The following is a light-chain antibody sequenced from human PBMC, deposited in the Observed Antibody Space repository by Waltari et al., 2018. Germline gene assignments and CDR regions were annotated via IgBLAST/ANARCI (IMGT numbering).Light chain of an antibody. CDR1: QDLSKY. CDR2: DAS. J-gene: IGKJ2*01. Sequence: DIQMTQSPSSLSAYVGDRVTITCQASQDLSKYLNLYQQKPGKAPKVLIYDASNLETGVPSRFSGSGSGTHFTCTISSLQPEDIATYYCQQYDNLPPYTVGQGTKLEIK. V-gene: IGKV1-33*01. CDR3: QQYDNLPPYT.